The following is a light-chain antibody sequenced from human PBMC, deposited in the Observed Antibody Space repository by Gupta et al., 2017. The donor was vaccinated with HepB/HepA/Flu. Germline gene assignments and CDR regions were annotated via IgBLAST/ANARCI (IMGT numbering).Light chain of an antibody. Sequence: ILMTQSPATLAAAVGDRVTPSCRAGQSISSNLAWYQKKPGQAHRLLIYGASTRATGIPDRLSGSGSGTEFTLTISSLQSEDFAVYYCQQDNYWPPITFGEGTRLEMK. CDR2: GAS. J-gene: IGKJ5*01. CDR1: QSISSN. CDR3: QQDNYWPPIT. V-gene: IGKV3-15*01.